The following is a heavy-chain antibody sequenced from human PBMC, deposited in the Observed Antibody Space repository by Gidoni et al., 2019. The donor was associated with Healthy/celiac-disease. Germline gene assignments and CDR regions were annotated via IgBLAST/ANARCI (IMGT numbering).Heavy chain of an antibody. Sequence: QVQLQESGPGLVKPSETLSLTCTVSGGPISSYYWSWIRQPPGKGLEWIGYIYYSGSTNYNPSLKSRVTISVDTSKNLFSLKLSSVTAADTAVYYCARDSRRYYDSSGFRVDAFDIWGQGTMVTVSS. CDR3: ARDSRRYYDSSGFRVDAFDI. V-gene: IGHV4-59*01. CDR2: IYYSGST. D-gene: IGHD3-22*01. J-gene: IGHJ3*02. CDR1: GGPISSYY.